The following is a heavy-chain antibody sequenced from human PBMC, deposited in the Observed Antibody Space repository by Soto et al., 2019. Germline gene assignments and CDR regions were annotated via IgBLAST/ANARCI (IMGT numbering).Heavy chain of an antibody. D-gene: IGHD1-1*01. CDR2: IYDSGNT. J-gene: IGHJ3*02. V-gene: IGHV4-31*03. CDR1: GGYISSGGYY. CDR3: AREPSQQLKDTFDI. Sequence: QVQLQESGPGLVKPSQTLSLTCTVSGGYISSGGYYWNWIRQHPGKGLEWIGFIYDSGNTYYNPSLKSRVTISVDTSKIQFSLKLRSVTAADAAVYYCAREPSQQLKDTFDIWGQGTMVTVSS.